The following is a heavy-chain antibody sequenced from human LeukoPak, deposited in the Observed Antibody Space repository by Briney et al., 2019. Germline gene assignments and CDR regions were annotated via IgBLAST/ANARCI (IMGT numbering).Heavy chain of an antibody. Sequence: SETLSLTCAVSGYSISSGYYWGWIRQPPGKGLEWIGSIYHSGSTYYDPPLKSRVTISVDTSKNQFSLKLSSVTAADAAVYYCASLYDYVWGSYRYTYRVDYWGQGTLVTVSS. CDR3: ASLYDYVWGSYRYTYRVDY. CDR2: IYHSGST. D-gene: IGHD3-16*02. J-gene: IGHJ4*02. CDR1: GYSISSGYY. V-gene: IGHV4-38-2*01.